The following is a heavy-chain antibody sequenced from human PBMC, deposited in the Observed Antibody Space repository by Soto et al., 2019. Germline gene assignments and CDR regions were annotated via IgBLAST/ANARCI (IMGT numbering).Heavy chain of an antibody. CDR1: GCCFRSYS. CDR3: ARDGGSSGDWFRTSSGIDP. Sequence: GGSLSLSCTASGCCFRSYSMSWVRQAPGKGLEWVSGICGSGDSTYYADSVNGRTITVRDNTKNTSLILMNSLVAEATAEYFCARDGGSSGDWFRTSSGIDPWGQGTLVTVSS. CDR2: ICGSGDST. J-gene: IGHJ5*02. V-gene: IGHV3-23*01. D-gene: IGHD3-9*01.